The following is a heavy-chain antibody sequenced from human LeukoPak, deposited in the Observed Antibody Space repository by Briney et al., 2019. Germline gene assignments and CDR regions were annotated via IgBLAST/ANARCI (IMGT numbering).Heavy chain of an antibody. CDR1: GGSVSSGSYH. V-gene: IGHV4-61*01. CDR3: ARSQGEWLAADAFDI. D-gene: IGHD3-3*01. Sequence: SETLSLTCTVSGGSVSSGSYHWSWIRQPPGKGLEWIGYIYYSGSTNYNPSLKSRVTISVDTSKNQFSLKLSSVTAADTAVYYCARSQGEWLAADAFDIWGQGTMVTVSS. J-gene: IGHJ3*02. CDR2: IYYSGST.